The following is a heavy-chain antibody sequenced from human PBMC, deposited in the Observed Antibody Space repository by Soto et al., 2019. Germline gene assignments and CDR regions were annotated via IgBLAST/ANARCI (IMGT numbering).Heavy chain of an antibody. J-gene: IGHJ4*02. CDR2: INPSSGAT. Sequence: QVQLVQSGAEVKKPGSSVKLSCKASGYTFIAYYIYWVRQAPGQGPEWMGMINPSSGATNYAQKLQGRVTVTRDTSTSTAYLELSSLRSEDAAVYYCAKYCGGDCRHFDAWGQGTLVTVSS. V-gene: IGHV1-46*04. CDR3: AKYCGGDCRHFDA. CDR1: GYTFIAYY. D-gene: IGHD2-21*02.